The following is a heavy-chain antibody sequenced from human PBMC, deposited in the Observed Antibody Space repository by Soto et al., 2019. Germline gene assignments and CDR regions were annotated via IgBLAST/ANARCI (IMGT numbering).Heavy chain of an antibody. J-gene: IGHJ5*02. CDR3: ARNPRSDIFGVRNIVQNWFDP. D-gene: IGHD3-3*02. Sequence: PGGSLRLSCAASGFIFRSHSMNWVRQAPGKGLEWISYISGSSSTIYYADSVKGHFTISRDNAKNSLYLHMNSLRDEDTAVYYCARNPRSDIFGVRNIVQNWFDPWGQGSLVTVSS. CDR2: ISGSSSTI. CDR1: GFIFRSHS. V-gene: IGHV3-48*02.